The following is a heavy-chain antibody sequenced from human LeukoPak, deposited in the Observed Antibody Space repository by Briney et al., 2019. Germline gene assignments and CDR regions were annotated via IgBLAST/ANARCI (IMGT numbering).Heavy chain of an antibody. Sequence: ASVKVSCKASGYTFTGYAMHWVRQAPGQRLEWMGWINAGNGNTKYSQKFQGRVTITRGTSASTAYMELSSLRSEDTAVYYCARRSPKGYCSSTSFCDAFDIWGQGTMVTVSS. CDR2: INAGNGNT. J-gene: IGHJ3*02. CDR1: GYTFTGYA. D-gene: IGHD2-2*01. CDR3: ARRSPKGYCSSTSFCDAFDI. V-gene: IGHV1-3*01.